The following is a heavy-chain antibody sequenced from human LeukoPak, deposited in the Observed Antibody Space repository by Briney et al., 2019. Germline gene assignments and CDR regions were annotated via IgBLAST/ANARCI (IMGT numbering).Heavy chain of an antibody. J-gene: IGHJ4*02. Sequence: SETPSLTCAVYGGSFSGYYWSWIRQPPGKGLEWIGEINHSGSTNYNPSLKSRVTISVDTSKNQFSLKLSSVTAADTAVYYCARGPIHRPYYDFWSGYRLRGPIFDYWGQGTLVTVSS. CDR2: INHSGST. V-gene: IGHV4-34*01. D-gene: IGHD3-3*01. CDR1: GGSFSGYY. CDR3: ARGPIHRPYYDFWSGYRLRGPIFDY.